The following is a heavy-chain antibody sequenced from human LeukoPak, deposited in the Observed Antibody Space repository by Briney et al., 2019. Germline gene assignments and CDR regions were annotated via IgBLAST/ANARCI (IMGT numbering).Heavy chain of an antibody. CDR3: ASRARDEAVYCSGGSCDY. J-gene: IGHJ4*02. CDR1: GGSISSYY. D-gene: IGHD2-15*01. Sequence: SETLSLTCTVSGGSISSYYWSWIRQPPGKGLEWIGCIYYSGSTKYNPSLKSRVTISVDTSKNQFSLKLSSVTAADTAVYYCASRARDEAVYCSGGSCDYWGQGTLVTVSS. V-gene: IGHV4-59*01. CDR2: IYYSGST.